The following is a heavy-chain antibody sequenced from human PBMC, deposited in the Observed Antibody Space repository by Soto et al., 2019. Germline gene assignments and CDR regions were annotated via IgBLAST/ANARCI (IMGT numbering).Heavy chain of an antibody. D-gene: IGHD3-3*01. V-gene: IGHV5-51*01. Sequence: PGESLKISCKGSGYSFTSYWIGWVRQMPGKGLEWMGIIYPGDSDTRYSPSFQGQVTISADKSISTGYLQWSSLKASDTSMYYCARVPYYDFWSGYYSDSYYYYGMDVWGQGTTVTVSS. J-gene: IGHJ6*02. CDR3: ARVPYYDFWSGYYSDSYYYYGMDV. CDR2: IYPGDSDT. CDR1: GYSFTSYW.